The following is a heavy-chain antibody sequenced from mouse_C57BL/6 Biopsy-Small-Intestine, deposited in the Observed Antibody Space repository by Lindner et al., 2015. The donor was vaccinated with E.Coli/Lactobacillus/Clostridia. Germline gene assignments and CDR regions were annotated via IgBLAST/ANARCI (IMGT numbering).Heavy chain of an antibody. CDR2: IYPGDGDI. J-gene: IGHJ2*01. Sequence: VQLQESGPELVKPGASVKISCKASGYAFSSSWMNWVKQRPGKGLEWIGRIYPGDGDINYNGKFKGKATLTADKSSSTAYMQLSSLTSEDSAVYFCARGGYSNWDYWGQGTTLTVSS. D-gene: IGHD2-5*01. V-gene: IGHV1-82*01. CDR3: ARGGYSNWDY. CDR1: GYAFSSSW.